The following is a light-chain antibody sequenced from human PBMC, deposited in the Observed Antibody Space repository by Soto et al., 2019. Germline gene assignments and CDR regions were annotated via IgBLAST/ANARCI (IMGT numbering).Light chain of an antibody. V-gene: IGLV4-69*01. Sequence: QLVLTQSPSASASLGASVKLTCTLSSGHSSYTIVWHQQQPDKGPRYLMNVDSDGSHYKGDEIPDRFSGSSSGAERYLTISSLQSEDEADYYCQTWATGPDWVFGGGTKLTVL. CDR3: QTWATGPDWV. CDR1: SGHSSYT. CDR2: VDSDGSH. J-gene: IGLJ3*02.